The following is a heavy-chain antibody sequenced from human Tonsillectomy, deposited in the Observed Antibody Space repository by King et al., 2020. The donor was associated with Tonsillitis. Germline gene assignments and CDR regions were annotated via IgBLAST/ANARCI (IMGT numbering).Heavy chain of an antibody. CDR1: GFTFSSYG. J-gene: IGHJ4*02. CDR3: AKDSSSSQYYLDD. V-gene: IGHV3-30*18. D-gene: IGHD6-6*01. Sequence: VQLVESGGGVVQPGRSLRLSCAASGFTFSSYGMHWFRQASGKGLEWVAVILYDGSNEYFADSVKGRFTISRDNSKNTLYVQMNSLRAEDTAVYYCAKDSSSSQYYLDDWGQGTLVTVSA. CDR2: ILYDGSNE.